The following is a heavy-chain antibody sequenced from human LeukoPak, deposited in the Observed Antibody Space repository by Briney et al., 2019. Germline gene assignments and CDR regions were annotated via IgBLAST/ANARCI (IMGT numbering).Heavy chain of an antibody. V-gene: IGHV3-74*01. D-gene: IGHD7-27*01. Sequence: GGSLRLSCVASGFTFSTYWMGWLRQAPGQGLEYVSHMSNDGSTTVYADSVKGRLTISRENAKNTLYLQMNSLRAEDTAVYYCARDNWGSLDYWGQGALITVSS. CDR1: GFTFSTYW. J-gene: IGHJ4*02. CDR3: ARDNWGSLDY. CDR2: MSNDGSTT.